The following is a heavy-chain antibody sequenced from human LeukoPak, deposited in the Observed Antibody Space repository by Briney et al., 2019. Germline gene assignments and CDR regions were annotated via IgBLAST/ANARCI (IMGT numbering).Heavy chain of an antibody. CDR1: GCTISSYY. V-gene: IGHV4-59*01. J-gene: IGHJ4*02. CDR3: ARGDMTNGVYFDY. Sequence: PSETLSLTCTVSGCTISSYYWRWIRQPPGKGLEWIGYIYYSGSTNYNPSLKSRVTISLDSSKNHFSLKLSSVTAADTAVYYCARGDMTNGVYFDYWGRGTLVTVSS. D-gene: IGHD2-15*01. CDR2: IYYSGST.